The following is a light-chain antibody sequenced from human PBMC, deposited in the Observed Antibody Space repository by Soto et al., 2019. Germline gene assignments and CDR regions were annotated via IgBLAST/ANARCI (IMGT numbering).Light chain of an antibody. CDR1: SRDIGAYNY. Sequence: QSVLTQPASVSGSPGQSITLSCTGTSRDIGAYNYVSWFQHYPGKAPKCMIYDVNNRPSGVSNRFSGSKSGNTASLTISGLQAEDDAGYYCTSYSASHNIALGGGTKLIVL. CDR2: DVN. V-gene: IGLV2-14*03. J-gene: IGLJ2*01. CDR3: TSYSASHNIA.